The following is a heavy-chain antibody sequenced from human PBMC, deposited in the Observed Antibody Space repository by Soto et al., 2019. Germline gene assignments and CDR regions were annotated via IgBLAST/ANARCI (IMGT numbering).Heavy chain of an antibody. V-gene: IGHV6-1*01. Sequence: SQTLSLPCAISGDSVSSNSATWNWIRQSPSRGLEWLGRTYYRSKWYIDYAVSVKSRITINADTSKNQFSLQLNSVTPEDTAVYFCARDIPPTSGWYYFDYWGQGTLVTVS. CDR2: TYYRSKWYI. CDR1: GDSVSSNSAT. CDR3: ARDIPPTSGWYYFDY. J-gene: IGHJ4*02. D-gene: IGHD6-19*01.